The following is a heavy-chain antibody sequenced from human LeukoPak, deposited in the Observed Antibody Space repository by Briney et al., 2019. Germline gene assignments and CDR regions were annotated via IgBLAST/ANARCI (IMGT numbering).Heavy chain of an antibody. J-gene: IGHJ3*02. CDR3: TLSHDAFDI. CDR1: GGSISSSSYY. V-gene: IGHV4-61*05. Sequence: SETLSLTCSVSGGISGGSISSSSYYWGWIRQPPGKGLEWIGYIYYSGSTNYNPSLKSRVTISVDTSKNQFSLKLSSVTAADTAVYYCTLSHDAFDIWGQGTMVTVSS. CDR2: IYYSGST.